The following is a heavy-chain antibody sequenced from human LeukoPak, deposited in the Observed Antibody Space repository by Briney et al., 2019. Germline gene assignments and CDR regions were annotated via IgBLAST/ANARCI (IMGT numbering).Heavy chain of an antibody. D-gene: IGHD1-1*01. V-gene: IGHV4-34*01. Sequence: SETLSLTCTVAGGSISSYYWSWIRQPPGKGLEWIGEINHSGSTNYNPSLKSRVTISVDTSKNQFSLKPSSVTAADTAVYYCARGPWKIRGTTGTFPYWGQGTLVTVSS. CDR2: INHSGST. J-gene: IGHJ4*02. CDR1: GGSISSYY. CDR3: ARGPWKIRGTTGTFPY.